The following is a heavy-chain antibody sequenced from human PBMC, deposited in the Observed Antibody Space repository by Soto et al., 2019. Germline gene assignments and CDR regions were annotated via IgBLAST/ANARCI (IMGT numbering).Heavy chain of an antibody. D-gene: IGHD3-22*01. CDR1: GYSFTSYW. V-gene: IGHV5-10-1*01. CDR2: IDPSDSYT. CDR3: ARHITMIVVAGALAI. J-gene: IGHJ3*02. Sequence: GESLKISCKGSGYSFTSYWISCVRQMPGKGLEWMGRIDPSDSYTNYSPSFQGHVTISADKSISTAYLQWSSLKASDTAMYYCARHITMIVVAGALAIWGQGTMVTVSS.